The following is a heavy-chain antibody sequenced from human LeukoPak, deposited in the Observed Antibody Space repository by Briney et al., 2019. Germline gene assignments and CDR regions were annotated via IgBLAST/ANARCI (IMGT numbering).Heavy chain of an antibody. CDR1: GFTFSSYE. CDR3: AGVAAPPLYYYYMDV. V-gene: IGHV3-48*03. D-gene: IGHD6-6*01. J-gene: IGHJ6*03. CDR2: ISSSGSTI. Sequence: GGSLRLSCAASGFTFSSYEMNWVRQAPGKGLEWVSYISSSGSTIYYADSVKGRFTISRDNAKNSLYLQMNSLRAEDTAVYYCAGVAAPPLYYYYMDVWGKGTTVAVSS.